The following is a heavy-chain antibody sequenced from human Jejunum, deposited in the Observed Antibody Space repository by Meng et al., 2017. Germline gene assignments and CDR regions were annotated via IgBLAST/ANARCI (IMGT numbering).Heavy chain of an antibody. D-gene: IGHD1-26*01. CDR1: GYTFVNYI. Sequence: QVQLLQSGADVKKPGASVKVSCRASGYTFVNYILTWVRQAPGQGLEWMGWINVYNGDTKYAQKLQGRVTMTADTGTSTAYMELTSLTSDDTAVYYCAREGFGGSYFGYWGQGTLVTVSS. V-gene: IGHV1-18*01. CDR2: INVYNGDT. J-gene: IGHJ4*02. CDR3: AREGFGGSYFGY.